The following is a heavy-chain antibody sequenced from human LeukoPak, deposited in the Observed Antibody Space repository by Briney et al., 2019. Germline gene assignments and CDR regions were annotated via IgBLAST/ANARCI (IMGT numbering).Heavy chain of an antibody. CDR3: ARNNWNDINCFDY. J-gene: IGHJ4*02. CDR2: ISSSGSTI. V-gene: IGHV3-48*03. Sequence: GGSLRLSCAASGFTFSSYEMNWVRQAPGKGLEWVSYISSSGSTIYYADSVKGRFTISRDYAKNSLYLQMNSLRAEDTAVYYCARNNWNDINCFDYWGQGTLVTVSS. CDR1: GFTFSSYE. D-gene: IGHD1-20*01.